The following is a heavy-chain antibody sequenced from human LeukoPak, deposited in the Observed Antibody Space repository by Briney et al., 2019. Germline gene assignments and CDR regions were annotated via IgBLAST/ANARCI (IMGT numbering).Heavy chain of an antibody. V-gene: IGHV3-30*02. CDR2: IRYDGSNE. CDR1: GFTFSRYG. CDR3: AKDRGFGSGTGYYFDY. Sequence: GGSLRLSCAASGFTFSRYGMHWVRQAPGKGLEWLAFIRYDGSNEYYADSVKGRFTISRDNSKNTLYLQMNSLRAEDTAVYYCAKDRGFGSGTGYYFDYWGPGTLVSVSS. D-gene: IGHD3-10*01. J-gene: IGHJ4*02.